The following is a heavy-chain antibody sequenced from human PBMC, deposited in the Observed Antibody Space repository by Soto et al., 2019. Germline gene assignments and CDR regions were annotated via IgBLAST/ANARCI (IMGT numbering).Heavy chain of an antibody. J-gene: IGHJ6*02. CDR2: INPNSGGT. Sequence: ASVKVSCKASGYTFTGYYMHWVRQAPGQGLEWMGWINPNSGGTNYAQKFQGRVTMTRDTSISTAYMELSRLRSDDTAVYYCARGDWNYLYYGMDVWVQGTTVTVSS. D-gene: IGHD1-7*01. CDR3: ARGDWNYLYYGMDV. V-gene: IGHV1-2*02. CDR1: GYTFTGYY.